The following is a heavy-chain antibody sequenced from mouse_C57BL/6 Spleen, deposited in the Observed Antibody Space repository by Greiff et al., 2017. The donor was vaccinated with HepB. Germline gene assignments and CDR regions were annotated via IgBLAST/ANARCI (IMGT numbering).Heavy chain of an antibody. D-gene: IGHD1-1*01. CDR2: ISYDGSN. CDR3: AREITTVVGPFAY. CDR1: GYSITSGYY. Sequence: EVKLMESGPGLVKPSQSLSLTCSVTGYSITSGYYWNWIRQFPGNKLEWMGYISYDGSNNYNPSLKNRISITRDTSKNQFFLKLNSVTTEDTATYYCAREITTVVGPFAYWGQGTLVTVSA. J-gene: IGHJ3*01. V-gene: IGHV3-6*01.